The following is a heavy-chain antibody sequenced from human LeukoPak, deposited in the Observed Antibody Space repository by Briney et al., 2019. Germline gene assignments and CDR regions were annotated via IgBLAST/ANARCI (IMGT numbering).Heavy chain of an antibody. CDR2: IYHSGST. CDR3: ARADWTWFDP. Sequence: SETLSLTCTVSGYSISSGYYWGWIRQPPGKGLEWIGSIYHSGSTYYNPSLKSRVTISVDTSKNQFSLKLSSVTAADTAVYYCARADWTWFDPWGQGTLVTVSS. D-gene: IGHD2-21*01. J-gene: IGHJ5*02. V-gene: IGHV4-38-2*02. CDR1: GYSISSGYY.